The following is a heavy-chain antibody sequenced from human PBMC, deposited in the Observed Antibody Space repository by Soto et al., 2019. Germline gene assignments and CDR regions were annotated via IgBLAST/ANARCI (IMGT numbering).Heavy chain of an antibody. Sequence: QLQLQESGPGLVKPSETLSLTCTVSGGSISSSSYYWGWIRQPPGKGLEWLVSIYYSGSTHYNPSLKSRVTISVDTSKNQFSLKLSSVTAADTAMYYCARHRQAVQAFDIWGQGTMVTVSS. CDR2: IYYSGST. V-gene: IGHV4-39*01. CDR3: ARHRQAVQAFDI. CDR1: GGSISSSSYY. D-gene: IGHD4-17*01. J-gene: IGHJ3*02.